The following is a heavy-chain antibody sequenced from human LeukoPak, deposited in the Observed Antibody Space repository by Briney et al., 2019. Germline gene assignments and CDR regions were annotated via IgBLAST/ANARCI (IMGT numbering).Heavy chain of an antibody. CDR3: ARESESSGWYDY. V-gene: IGHV3-43*02. J-gene: IGHJ4*02. CDR2: ISGDGSIT. Sequence: GGSLRLSCAARGFMLYDYAIHWVRQAPGKGLEWDSLISGDGSITFYAESVKCRFTIARDNSKHSLYLQMNSLRSDDTALYDCARESESSGWYDYWGEGTLVTVSS. D-gene: IGHD6-19*01. CDR1: GFMLYDYA.